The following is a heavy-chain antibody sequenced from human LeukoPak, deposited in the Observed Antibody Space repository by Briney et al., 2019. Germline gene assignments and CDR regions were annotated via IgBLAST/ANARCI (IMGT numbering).Heavy chain of an antibody. CDR1: GGTFSSYA. J-gene: IGHJ4*02. V-gene: IGHV1-69*06. Sequence: SVKVSCKASGGTFSSYAISWVRQAPGQGLEWMGGIIPIFGTANYAQKFQGRVTITADKSTSTAYMELSSLRSEDTAVYYCARQSMAAAGDIDYWSQGTLVTVSS. D-gene: IGHD6-13*01. CDR2: IIPIFGTA. CDR3: ARQSMAAAGDIDY.